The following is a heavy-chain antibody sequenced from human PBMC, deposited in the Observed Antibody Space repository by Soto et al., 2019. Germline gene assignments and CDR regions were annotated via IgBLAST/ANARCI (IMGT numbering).Heavy chain of an antibody. CDR3: ARRIYCSGGSCYYIFDY. Sequence: QLQLQESGPGLVKPSETLSLTCTVSGGSLSSSSYYWGWIRQPPGKGLEWIGSIYYSGSTYYNPSLKSRVTISIDTSKNQFSLKLSSATAADTAVYYCARRIYCSGGSCYYIFDYCGQGTLVTVSS. CDR1: GGSLSSSSYY. V-gene: IGHV4-39*01. D-gene: IGHD2-15*01. J-gene: IGHJ4*02. CDR2: IYYSGST.